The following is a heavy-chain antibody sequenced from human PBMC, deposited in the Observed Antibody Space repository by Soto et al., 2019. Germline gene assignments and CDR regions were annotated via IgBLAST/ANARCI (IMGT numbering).Heavy chain of an antibody. CDR1: GGSISSYY. D-gene: IGHD3-10*01. CDR3: ARQWYYYGSGSYYKDFYMDF. J-gene: IGHJ6*03. CDR2: IYYSGST. V-gene: IGHV4-59*08. Sequence: PSETLSLTCTVSGGSISSYYWSWIRQPPGKGLEWIGYIYYSGSTNYNPSLKSRVTISVDTSKNQFSLKLSSVTAADTAVYYCARQWYYYGSGSYYKDFYMDFWCKGTTGT.